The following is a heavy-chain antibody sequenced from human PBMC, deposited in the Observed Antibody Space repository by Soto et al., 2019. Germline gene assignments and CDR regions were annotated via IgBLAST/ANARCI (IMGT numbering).Heavy chain of an antibody. V-gene: IGHV1-3*01. Sequence: ASVKVSCKASGYTFTSYAMHWVRQAPGQRLEWMGWINAYNGNTKYAQKLQGRVTMTTDTSTSTAYMELRSLRSDDTAVYYCARVRWIQLWFPPDYWGQGTLVT. J-gene: IGHJ4*02. CDR1: GYTFTSYA. D-gene: IGHD5-18*01. CDR3: ARVRWIQLWFPPDY. CDR2: INAYNGNT.